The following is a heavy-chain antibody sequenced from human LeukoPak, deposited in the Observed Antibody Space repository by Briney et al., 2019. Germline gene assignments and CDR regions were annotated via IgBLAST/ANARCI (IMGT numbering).Heavy chain of an antibody. CDR1: GFTVGSNY. CDR2: MYSGGST. D-gene: IGHD1-20*01. CDR3: ARGEYNWNDLHL. V-gene: IGHV3-66*01. Sequence: GGSLRLSCAASGFTVGSNYMSWVRQAPGRGLEWVSVMYSGGSTYYADSVKGRFTISRDNSKNTLYLQMNSLRAEDTAVYYCARGEYNWNDLHLWGQGTLVTVSS. J-gene: IGHJ5*02.